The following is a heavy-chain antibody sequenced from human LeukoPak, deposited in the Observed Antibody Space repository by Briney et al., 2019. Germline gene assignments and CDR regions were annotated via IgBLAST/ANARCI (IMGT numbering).Heavy chain of an antibody. CDR3: ARLAGGRTGTPFDY. CDR2: IYYSGST. CDR1: GGSVSSGGYY. J-gene: IGHJ4*02. Sequence: SETLSLTCTVSGGSVSSGGYYWSWIRQHPGKGLEWIGYIYYSGSTYYNPSLKSRATISVDTSKNQFSLKLSSVTAADTAVYYCARLAGGRTGTPFDYWGQGTLVTVSS. V-gene: IGHV4-31*03. D-gene: IGHD1-1*01.